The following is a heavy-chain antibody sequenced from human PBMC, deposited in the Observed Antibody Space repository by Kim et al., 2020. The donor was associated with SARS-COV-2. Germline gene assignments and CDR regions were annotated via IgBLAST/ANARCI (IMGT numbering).Heavy chain of an antibody. Sequence: SETLSLTCAVYGGSFSGYYWSWIRQPPGKGLEWIGEINHSGSTNYNPSLKSRVTISVDTSKNQFSLKLSSVTAADTAVYYCARDQADYYYYGMDVWGQGTTVTVSS. CDR3: ARDQADYYYYGMDV. CDR2: INHSGST. J-gene: IGHJ6*02. CDR1: GGSFSGYY. V-gene: IGHV4-34*01.